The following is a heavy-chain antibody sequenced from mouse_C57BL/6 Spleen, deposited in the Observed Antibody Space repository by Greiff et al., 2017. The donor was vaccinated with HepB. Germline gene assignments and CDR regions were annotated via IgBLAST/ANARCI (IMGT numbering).Heavy chain of an antibody. D-gene: IGHD2-4*01. CDR1: GYAFSSSW. CDR3: AKYDYDRFYY. V-gene: IGHV1-82*01. CDR2: IYPGDGDT. Sequence: VQLQQSGPELVKPGASVKISCKASGYAFSSSWMNWVKQRPGKGLEWIGRIYPGDGDTNYNGKFKGKATLTADKSSSTAYMQLNSLTSEDSAVYFCAKYDYDRFYYCGQGTTLTVSS. J-gene: IGHJ2*01.